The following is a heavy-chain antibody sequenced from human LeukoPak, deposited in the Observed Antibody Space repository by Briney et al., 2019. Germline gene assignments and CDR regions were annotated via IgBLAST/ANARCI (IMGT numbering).Heavy chain of an antibody. CDR3: ARIMGGGATTYYFDY. Sequence: PSETLSLTCTVSGGSISSYYWSWIRQPPGKGLEWIGYIYYSGSTNYNPSLKSRVTISVDTSKNRFSLKLSTVTAADTAVYYCARIMGGGATTYYFDYWGQGTLVTVSS. D-gene: IGHD1-26*01. J-gene: IGHJ4*02. CDR2: IYYSGST. CDR1: GGSISSYY. V-gene: IGHV4-59*01.